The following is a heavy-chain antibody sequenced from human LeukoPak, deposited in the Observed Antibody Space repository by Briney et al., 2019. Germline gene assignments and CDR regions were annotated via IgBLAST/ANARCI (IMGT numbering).Heavy chain of an antibody. D-gene: IGHD2-2*01. J-gene: IGHJ4*02. V-gene: IGHV4-59*08. CDR3: ARLLVVVVPAAAYFDY. CDR1: GGSISSYY. CDR2: IYYSGST. Sequence: PSETLSLTCTVSGGSISSYYWSWIRQPPGKGLEWIGYIYYSGSTNYNPSLKSRVTISVDTSKNQFSLKLSSVTAADTAVYYCARLLVVVVPAAAYFDYWGQGTLVTVSS.